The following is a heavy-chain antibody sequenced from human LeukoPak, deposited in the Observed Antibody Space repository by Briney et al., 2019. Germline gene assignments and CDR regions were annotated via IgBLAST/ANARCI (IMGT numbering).Heavy chain of an antibody. CDR3: ARGVRYSYGPFDY. CDR1: GGSFSGYY. D-gene: IGHD5-18*01. CDR2: INHSGST. V-gene: IGHV4-34*01. J-gene: IGHJ4*02. Sequence: PSETLSLTCAVYGGSFSGYYWSWIRQPPGKGLEWIGEINHSGSTNYNPSLKSRVTISVDTSKNRFSLKLSSVTAADTAVYYCARGVRYSYGPFDYWGQGTLVTVSS.